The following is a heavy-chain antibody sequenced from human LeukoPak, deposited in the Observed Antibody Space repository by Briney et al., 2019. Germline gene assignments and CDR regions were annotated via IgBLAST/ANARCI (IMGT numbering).Heavy chain of an antibody. Sequence: GKSLRLSCAASGFTFSSYAMSWVRQAPGKGLEWVPGISGRGDNTSYADSVKGRFTISRDNSKNTLYLQMNSLRAEDTAVYYCAKRPRWLQFHYWGQGTLVTVSS. V-gene: IGHV3-23*01. CDR1: GFTFSSYA. J-gene: IGHJ4*02. CDR3: AKRPRWLQFHY. CDR2: ISGRGDNT. D-gene: IGHD5-24*01.